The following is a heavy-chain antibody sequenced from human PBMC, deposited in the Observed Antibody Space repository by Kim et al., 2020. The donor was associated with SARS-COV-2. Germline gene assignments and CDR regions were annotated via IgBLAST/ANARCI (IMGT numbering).Heavy chain of an antibody. D-gene: IGHD3-10*01. Sequence: SPKRRVTISVDTSKNQFSLKLSSVTAADTAVYYCARGRGLFLLQNHYFDYWGQGTLVTVSS. J-gene: IGHJ4*02. CDR3: ARGRGLFLLQNHYFDY. V-gene: IGHV4-59*12.